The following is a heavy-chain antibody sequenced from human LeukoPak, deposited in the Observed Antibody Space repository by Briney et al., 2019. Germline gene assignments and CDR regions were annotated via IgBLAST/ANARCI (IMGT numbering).Heavy chain of an antibody. CDR3: ARQPILVVVDNWFDP. V-gene: IGHV4-39*07. CDR2: IYYGGSA. Sequence: SETLSLTCTVSGGSITSSGFYWGWIRQPPGKGLEWIGNIYYGGSAYYNPSLKSRVTISVDTSKNQFSLKLSSVTAADTAVYYCARQPILVVVDNWFDPWGQGTLVAVSS. CDR1: GGSITSSGFY. D-gene: IGHD2-15*01. J-gene: IGHJ5*02.